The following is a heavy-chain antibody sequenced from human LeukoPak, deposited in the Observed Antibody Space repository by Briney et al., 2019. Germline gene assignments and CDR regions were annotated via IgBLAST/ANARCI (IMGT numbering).Heavy chain of an antibody. CDR3: ARRQRPNYGMDV. D-gene: IGHD1-1*01. Sequence: SETLSLTCAVYGGFFSGYYWSWIRQPPGKGLEWIGEINHSGSTNYNPSLKSRVTISVDTSKNQFSLKLSSVTAADTAVYYCARRQRPNYGMDVWGQGTTVTVSS. J-gene: IGHJ6*02. CDR2: INHSGST. V-gene: IGHV4-34*01. CDR1: GGFFSGYY.